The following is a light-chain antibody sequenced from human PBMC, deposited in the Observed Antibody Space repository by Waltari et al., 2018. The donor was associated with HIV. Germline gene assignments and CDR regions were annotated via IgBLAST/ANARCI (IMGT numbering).Light chain of an antibody. CDR2: AVS. J-gene: IGKJ1*01. CDR3: QQSYRSPRT. CDR1: QSISTY. V-gene: IGKV1-39*01. Sequence: EIQITESTSSLSASVGDRVALTCRTSQSISTYLNWYQHRPGKAPTLLIYAVSHLASGVPSRFSGSGFGTDFTLTISSLQPEDFATYYCQQSYRSPRTFGQGTKVEIK.